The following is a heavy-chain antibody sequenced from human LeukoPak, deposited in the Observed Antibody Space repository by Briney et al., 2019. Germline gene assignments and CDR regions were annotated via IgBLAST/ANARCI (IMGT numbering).Heavy chain of an antibody. CDR3: ARSEIVVVPAAIKSYYYGMDV. J-gene: IGHJ6*02. V-gene: IGHV3-74*01. D-gene: IGHD2-2*02. CDR2: INSDGSST. CDR1: GFTFSSYW. Sequence: GGSLRLSCAAPGFTFSSYWMHWVRQAPGKGLVWVSRINSDGSSTSYADSVKGRFTISRDNAKNTLYLQMNSLRAEDTAVYYCARSEIVVVPAAIKSYYYGMDVWGQGTTVTVSS.